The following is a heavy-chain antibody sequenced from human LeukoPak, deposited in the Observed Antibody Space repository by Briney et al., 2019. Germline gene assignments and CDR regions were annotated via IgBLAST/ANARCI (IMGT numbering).Heavy chain of an antibody. V-gene: IGHV4-34*01. CDR1: GGSFIGYY. CDR2: INHSGST. D-gene: IGHD4-17*01. CDR3: ARASFYGEDAFDI. J-gene: IGHJ3*02. Sequence: SETLSLTCAVYGGSFIGYYWSWIRQPRGKGLEGMGEINHSGSTNYNLSLKCRGTISVDTSKNQFSLKLSSVTAADTAVYYCARASFYGEDAFDIWGQGTMVTVSS.